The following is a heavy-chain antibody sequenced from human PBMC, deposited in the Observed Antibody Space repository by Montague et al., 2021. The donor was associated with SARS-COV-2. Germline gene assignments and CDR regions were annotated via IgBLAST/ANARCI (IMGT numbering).Heavy chain of an antibody. J-gene: IGHJ4*02. CDR2: IYYSGST. CDR3: ARHERQWLRLYPYYFNY. V-gene: IGHV4-59*01. Sequence: SETLSLTCTVSGGSISSYYWSWIRQPPGKGLEWIGYIYYSGSTXXXPSXXXRVTISVDTSKNQFSLKLSSVTAADTAVYYCARHERQWLRLYPYYFNYWGQGTLVTVSS. D-gene: IGHD5-12*01. CDR1: GGSISSYY.